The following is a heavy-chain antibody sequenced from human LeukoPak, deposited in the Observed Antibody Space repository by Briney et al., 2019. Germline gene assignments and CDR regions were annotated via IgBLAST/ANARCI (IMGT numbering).Heavy chain of an antibody. CDR1: GFTFSSYA. CDR3: ARAREPYY. J-gene: IGHJ4*02. V-gene: IGHV3-7*01. Sequence: GGSLRLSCAASGFTFSSYAISWVRQAPGKGLEWVANIKQDGSEKYYVDSVKGRFTISRDNAKNSLYLQMNSLRAEDTAVYYCARAREPYYWGQGTLVTVSS. D-gene: IGHD1-14*01. CDR2: IKQDGSEK.